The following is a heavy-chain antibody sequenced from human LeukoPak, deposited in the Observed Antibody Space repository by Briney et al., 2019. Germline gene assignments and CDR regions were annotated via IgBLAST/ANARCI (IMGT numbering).Heavy chain of an antibody. J-gene: IGHJ6*02. D-gene: IGHD3-16*02. CDR2: IWYDGSNK. V-gene: IGHV3-33*01. CDR3: ARDSYRYVYYYYGMDV. CDR1: GLTFSSYG. Sequence: YPGGSLRLSCAASGLTFSSYGMHWVRQAPGKGLEWVAVIWYDGSNKYYADSVKGRFTISRDNSKNTLYLQMNSLRAEDTAVYYCARDSYRYVYYYYGMDVWGQGTTVTVSS.